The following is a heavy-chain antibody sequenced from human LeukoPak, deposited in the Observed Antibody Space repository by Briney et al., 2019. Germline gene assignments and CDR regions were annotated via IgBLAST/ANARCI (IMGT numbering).Heavy chain of an antibody. J-gene: IGHJ4*02. CDR1: GFTFSSYG. Sequence: GGSLRLSCAASGFTFSSYGMHWVRQAPGKGLEWVAVISYDGSNKYYADSVKGRFTISRDNSKNTLYLQMNSLRAEDTAVYYCARDEGYYDILTGYYFRDHWGQGTLVTVSS. D-gene: IGHD3-9*01. V-gene: IGHV3-30*19. CDR3: ARDEGYYDILTGYYFRDH. CDR2: ISYDGSNK.